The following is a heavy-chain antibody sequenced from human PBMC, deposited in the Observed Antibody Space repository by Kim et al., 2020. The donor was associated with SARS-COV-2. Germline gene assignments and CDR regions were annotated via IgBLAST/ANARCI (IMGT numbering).Heavy chain of an antibody. CDR3: ASNGGRGSYYFDY. J-gene: IGHJ4*02. V-gene: IGHV3-30*02. Sequence: AESVKDRFTISRDNSKNTLYLQMNSLRAEDTAVYYCASNGGRGSYYFDYWGQGTLVTVSS. D-gene: IGHD1-26*01.